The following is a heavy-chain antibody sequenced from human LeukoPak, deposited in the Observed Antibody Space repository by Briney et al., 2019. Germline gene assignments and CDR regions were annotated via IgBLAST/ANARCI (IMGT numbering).Heavy chain of an antibody. CDR2: IYYDGTT. CDR1: GGSISSGGYY. Sequence: PSETLSLTCTVSGGSISSGGYYWSWIRQPPGKGLEWIGSIYYDGTTYYNPSLKSRVTISVDMSKNQFSLKLSSVTAADTAVYYCVRDKEDGDLNWFDPWGQGTLVTVSS. CDR3: VRDKEDGDLNWFDP. J-gene: IGHJ5*02. D-gene: IGHD4-17*01. V-gene: IGHV4-39*07.